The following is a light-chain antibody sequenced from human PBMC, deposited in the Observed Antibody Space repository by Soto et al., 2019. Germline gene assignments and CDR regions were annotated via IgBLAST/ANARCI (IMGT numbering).Light chain of an antibody. CDR1: YIGSKS. CDR2: DDS. CDR3: QVWDSHSDHYV. J-gene: IGLJ1*01. V-gene: IGLV3-21*02. Sequence: SYELTQPPSVSVAPGQTATITCGGNYIGSKSVHWYQQKPGQAPVLVVYDDSDRPSGIPERFSGSNSGSTATLTISRVEAGDEADFYCQVWDSHSDHYVFGTGTKLTVL.